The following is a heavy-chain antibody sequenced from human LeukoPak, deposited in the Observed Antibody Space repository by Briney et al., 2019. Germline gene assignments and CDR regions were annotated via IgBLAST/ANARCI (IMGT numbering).Heavy chain of an antibody. J-gene: IGHJ4*02. D-gene: IGHD1-1*01. CDR3: AMGPLNDGRVDY. CDR1: GGTFSSYA. V-gene: IGHV1-69*05. CDR2: IIPIFGTA. Sequence: ASVKVSCKASGGTFSSYAISWVRQAPGQGLEWMGGIIPIFGTANYAQKFQGRVTITTDESTSTAYMELSSLRSEDTAVYYCAMGPLNDGRVDYWGQGTLVTVSS.